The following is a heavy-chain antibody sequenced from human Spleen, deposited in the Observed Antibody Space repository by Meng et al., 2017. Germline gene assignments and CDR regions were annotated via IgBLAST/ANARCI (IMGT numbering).Heavy chain of an antibody. CDR3: AHRQGRGAFDY. J-gene: IGHJ4*02. V-gene: IGHV2-5*02. Sequence: LKESRPPLVNPPQTLPLSCTFSGCPLSTPGVNVGWIRQPPGKALEWLALIYWDDDKFYSPSLKSRLTITKDTSKNQVVLTMTNMDPVDTATYYCAHRQGRGAFDYWGQGTLVTVSS. CDR1: GCPLSTPGVN. CDR2: IYWDDDK. D-gene: IGHD3-10*01.